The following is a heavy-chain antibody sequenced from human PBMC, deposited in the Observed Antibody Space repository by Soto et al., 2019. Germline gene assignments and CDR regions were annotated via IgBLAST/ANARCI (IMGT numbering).Heavy chain of an antibody. CDR3: ASEINYYDSSGYPRGFDY. J-gene: IGHJ4*02. Sequence: VGSLRLSCAASGFTVSSNYMSWVRQAPGKGLEWVSVIYSGGSTYYADSVKGRFTISRDNSKNTLYLQMNSLRAEDTAVYYCASEINYYDSSGYPRGFDYWGQGTLVTVSS. CDR1: GFTVSSNY. V-gene: IGHV3-66*01. D-gene: IGHD3-22*01. CDR2: IYSGGST.